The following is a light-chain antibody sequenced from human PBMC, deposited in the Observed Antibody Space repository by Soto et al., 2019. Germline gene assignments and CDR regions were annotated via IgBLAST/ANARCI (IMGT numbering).Light chain of an antibody. V-gene: IGKV3-11*01. CDR3: QHRSTWPLT. Sequence: EIVLTQSPATLSLSPGERATLSCRASQSISSHLAWYQQKPGQTPRLLMYDASNRATAVPARCSGSGSGTDFTLPITSLEPEDLAVYYCQHRSTWPLTFGGGTKVEIK. J-gene: IGKJ4*01. CDR1: QSISSH. CDR2: DAS.